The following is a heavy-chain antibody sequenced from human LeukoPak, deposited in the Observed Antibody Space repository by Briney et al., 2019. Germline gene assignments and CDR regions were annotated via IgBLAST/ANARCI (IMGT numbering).Heavy chain of an antibody. J-gene: IGHJ4*02. Sequence: GGSLRLSCAASGFTFSRYSMNWVRQAPGKGPEWISYISSSSSTIYYADSVKGRFTISRDNAKNSLYLQMNSLRDEDTAVYYCARDSYSGRHVGYFDYWGQGTLVTVSS. D-gene: IGHD1-26*01. V-gene: IGHV3-48*02. CDR3: ARDSYSGRHVGYFDY. CDR2: ISSSSSTI. CDR1: GFTFSRYS.